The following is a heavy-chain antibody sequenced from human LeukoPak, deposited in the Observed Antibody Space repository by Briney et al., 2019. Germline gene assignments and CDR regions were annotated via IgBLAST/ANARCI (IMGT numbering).Heavy chain of an antibody. V-gene: IGHV3-48*01. CDR3: ARDRLTSGSYFFDY. D-gene: IGHD1-26*01. J-gene: IGHJ4*02. CDR2: ISGRSSTI. Sequence: GGSLRLSCAASAFTFSDYSMNWVRQAPGKGLEWISYISGRSSTIYYADSVRGRFTISRDNAKNSMYLQMNRLRAEDTAVYYCARDRLTSGSYFFDYWGQGTLVTVSS. CDR1: AFTFSDYS.